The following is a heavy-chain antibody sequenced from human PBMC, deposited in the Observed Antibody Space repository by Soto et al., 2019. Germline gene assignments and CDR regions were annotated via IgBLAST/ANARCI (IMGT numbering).Heavy chain of an antibody. CDR3: LVAGTDY. V-gene: IGHV3-21*01. D-gene: IGHD6-19*01. J-gene: IGHJ4*02. Sequence: GGSLRLSCAASGFIFENFGMSWVRQAPGKGLEWISSISGSGFKKYYVDSVKGRFTISRDNAKNSLYLQMNSLRAEDTAVYYCLVAGTDYWGQGTLVTVSS. CDR1: GFIFENFG. CDR2: ISGSGFKK.